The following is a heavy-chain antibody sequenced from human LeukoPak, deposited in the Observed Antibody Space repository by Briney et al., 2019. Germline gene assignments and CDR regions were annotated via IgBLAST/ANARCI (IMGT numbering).Heavy chain of an antibody. CDR1: GGSISSYY. V-gene: IGHV4-59*08. J-gene: IGHJ4*02. D-gene: IGHD6-13*01. CDR3: ARRRGWKQQLVYFDY. Sequence: PSETLSLTCTVSGGSISSYYWSWIRQPPGKGLEWIGYLFHSGTPRYNPSLKSRVTISADTSKNHFFLTLNSTTAADTAVYFCARRRGWKQQLVYFDYWGQGTLATVSS. CDR2: LFHSGTP.